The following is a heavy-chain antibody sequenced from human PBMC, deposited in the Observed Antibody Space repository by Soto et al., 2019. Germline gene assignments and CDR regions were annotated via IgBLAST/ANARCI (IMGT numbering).Heavy chain of an antibody. CDR1: GHTLDSSD. CDR2: MTPYSGDT. CDR3: ARDPFYGWFAS. D-gene: IGHD3-16*01. V-gene: IGHV1-8*01. Sequence: QVQLVQSGAEVRKPGASVKVSCKASGHTLDSSDINWVRQATGQGLEWMGWMTPYSGDTGSAQKFQGRVTMTFDTAITTAYMELSSLRSDDTAVSYCARDPFYGWFASWCQGTLVTVSS. J-gene: IGHJ5*01.